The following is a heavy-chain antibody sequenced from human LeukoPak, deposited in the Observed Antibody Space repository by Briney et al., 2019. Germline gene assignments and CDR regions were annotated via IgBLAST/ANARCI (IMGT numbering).Heavy chain of an antibody. J-gene: IGHJ5*02. CDR3: ARDAESLITLNRGVIVNWFDP. CDR1: GYTFTGHY. CDR2: INPNSGGT. V-gene: IGHV1-2*02. Sequence: GAAVKVSCKASGYTFTGHYMHWVRRAPGQGPEWMGWINPNSGGTRYAQKFHGRVTMTRDTSISTAYMELTRLRSDDTAVYYCARDAESLITLNRGVIVNWFDPWGQGTLVTVSS. D-gene: IGHD3-10*01.